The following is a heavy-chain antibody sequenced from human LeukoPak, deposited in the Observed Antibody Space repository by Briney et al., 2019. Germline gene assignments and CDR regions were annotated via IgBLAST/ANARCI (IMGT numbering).Heavy chain of an antibody. J-gene: IGHJ4*02. CDR2: IRSKANSYAT. CDR1: GFTFSGSA. V-gene: IGHV3-73*01. Sequence: PGGSLRLSCAASGFTFSGSAMHWVRQASGKGLEWVGRIRSKANSYATAYAASVKGRFTISRDDSKNTAYLQMNSLKTEDTAVYYCTSIYCSSTSRYCYWGQGTLVTVSS. D-gene: IGHD2-2*01. CDR3: TSIYCSSTSRYCY.